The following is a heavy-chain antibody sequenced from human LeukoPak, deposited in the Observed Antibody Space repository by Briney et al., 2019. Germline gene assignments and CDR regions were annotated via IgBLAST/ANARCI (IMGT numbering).Heavy chain of an antibody. CDR2: IKQDGSEK. CDR3: ARDRGGIAAAGTDY. Sequence: GGSLRLSCAASGFTFGSYWMTWVRQAPGRGLEWVASIKQDGSEKYYVDSVKGRFTISSDNAKNSLYLQMNSLRAEDTAVYYCARDRGGIAAAGTDYWGQGTLVTVSS. J-gene: IGHJ4*02. V-gene: IGHV3-7*01. CDR1: GFTFGSYW. D-gene: IGHD6-13*01.